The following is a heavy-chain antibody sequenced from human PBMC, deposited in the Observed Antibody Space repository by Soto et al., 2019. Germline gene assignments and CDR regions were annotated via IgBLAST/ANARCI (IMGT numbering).Heavy chain of an antibody. CDR3: ARDGQQLVPYGLDA. V-gene: IGHV3-33*01. CDR2: IWADGSNV. D-gene: IGHD6-6*01. J-gene: IGHJ6*02. Sequence: GGSLRLSCAASVFTFSSHGIHWVRQAPGKGLEWVAFIWADGSNVEYADSVKGRFTISRDSSKNTVDLQMNSLRAEDTAVYSCARDGQQLVPYGLDAWGQGTTVTVSS. CDR1: VFTFSSHG.